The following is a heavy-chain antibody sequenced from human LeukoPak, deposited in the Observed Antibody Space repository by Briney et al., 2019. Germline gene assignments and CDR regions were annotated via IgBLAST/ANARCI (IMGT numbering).Heavy chain of an antibody. CDR2: ISAYNGNT. D-gene: IGHD3-22*01. V-gene: IGHV1-18*01. Sequence: ASVKVSCKASGCTFTSYGISWVRQAPGQGLEWMGWISAYNGNTNYAQKLQGRVTMTTDTSTSTAYMELRSLRSDDTAVYYCARGATYYYDSSGYYFDYWGQGTLVTVSS. J-gene: IGHJ4*02. CDR1: GCTFTSYG. CDR3: ARGATYYYDSSGYYFDY.